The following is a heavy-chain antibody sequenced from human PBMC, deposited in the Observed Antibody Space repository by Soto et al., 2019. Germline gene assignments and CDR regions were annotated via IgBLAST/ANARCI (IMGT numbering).Heavy chain of an antibody. CDR3: GKDLDIVVVPAAIGGLFDY. CDR1: GSTFSSYA. V-gene: IGHV3-23*01. D-gene: IGHD2-2*02. CDR2: ISGSGGST. J-gene: IGHJ4*02. Sequence: GGSLRLSCAATGSTFSSYAMKWVRQPPGEGLEWVSAISGSGGSTYYADSVKGRYSISRDNSRNTLSLQTNSRRPEDTAEAYSGKDLDIVVVPAAIGGLFDYWGQETLVTVAS.